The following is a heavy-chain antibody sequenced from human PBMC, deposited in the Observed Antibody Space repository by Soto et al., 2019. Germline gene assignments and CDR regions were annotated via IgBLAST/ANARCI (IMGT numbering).Heavy chain of an antibody. CDR3: ARDMSMGELRAFDI. J-gene: IGHJ3*02. D-gene: IGHD1-26*01. V-gene: IGHV1-24*01. Sequence: ASVKVSCKVSGYTLTELSMHWVRQAPGKGLEWMGGFDPEDGETIYAQKFQGRVTMTEDTSADTAYMELSSLRSDDTAVYYCARDMSMGELRAFDIWGQGTMVTVSS. CDR1: GYTLTELS. CDR2: FDPEDGET.